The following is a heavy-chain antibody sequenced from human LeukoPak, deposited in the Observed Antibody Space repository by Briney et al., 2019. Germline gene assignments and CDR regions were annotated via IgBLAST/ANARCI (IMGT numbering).Heavy chain of an antibody. CDR2: INPNSGGT. Sequence: ASVKVSCKASGYTFTGYYMHWVRQAPGQGLEWMGWINPNSGGTNYAQKFQGRVTMTRDMSTSTVYMELSSLRSEDTAVYYCARSYYDSSGYPEYFQHWGQGTLVTVSS. V-gene: IGHV1-2*02. CDR1: GYTFTGYY. CDR3: ARSYYDSSGYPEYFQH. D-gene: IGHD3-22*01. J-gene: IGHJ1*01.